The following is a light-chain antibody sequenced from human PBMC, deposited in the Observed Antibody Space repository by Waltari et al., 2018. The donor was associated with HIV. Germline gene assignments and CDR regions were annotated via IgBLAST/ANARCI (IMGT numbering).Light chain of an antibody. CDR2: VVS. V-gene: IGLV2-8*01. CDR1: SSDIGLYNF. Sequence: QSALTQPPSASGSPGQSVTISCAGTSSDIGLYNFVSWYQHHPGKAPKLMISVVSRRPSGVPDRFSGSNSGNTASLTVSGLQADDEATYYCFSYAGNNFLLFGGGTKLTVL. CDR3: FSYAGNNFLL. J-gene: IGLJ2*01.